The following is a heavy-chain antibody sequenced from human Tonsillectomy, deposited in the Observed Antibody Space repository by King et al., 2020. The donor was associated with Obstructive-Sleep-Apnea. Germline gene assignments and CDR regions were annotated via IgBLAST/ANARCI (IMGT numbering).Heavy chain of an antibody. CDR1: GGSISSSSHY. CDR2: IFYSGST. V-gene: IGHV4-39*07. D-gene: IGHD2-15*01. CDR3: ARDSIGWPEKGNFDY. Sequence: LQLQESGPGLVKPSETLSLTCTVSGGSISSSSHYWGWIRQPPGKGLEWIGSIFYSGSTYDNPSLKRRVTISVDTSKNQFSLKLSSVTAADTAVYYCARDSIGWPEKGNFDYWGQGTLVTVSS. J-gene: IGHJ4*02.